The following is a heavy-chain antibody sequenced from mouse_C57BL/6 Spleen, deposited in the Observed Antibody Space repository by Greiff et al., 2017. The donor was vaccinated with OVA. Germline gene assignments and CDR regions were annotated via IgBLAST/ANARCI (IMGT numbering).Heavy chain of an antibody. J-gene: IGHJ2*01. D-gene: IGHD2-4*01. CDR3: TRGSYYDYEREFDY. Sequence: EVQLVESGEGLVKPGGSLKLSCAASGFTFSSYAMSWVRQTPEKRLEWVAYISSGGDYIYYADTVKGRFTISRDNARNTLYLQMSSLKSEDTAMYYCTRGSYYDYEREFDYWGQGTTLTVSS. CDR2: ISSGGDYI. CDR1: GFTFSSYA. V-gene: IGHV5-9-1*02.